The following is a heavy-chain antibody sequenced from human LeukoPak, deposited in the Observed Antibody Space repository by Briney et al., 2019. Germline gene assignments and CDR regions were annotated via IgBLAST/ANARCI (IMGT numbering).Heavy chain of an antibody. CDR1: GYTLTELS. V-gene: IGHV1-18*01. CDR3: ARVSRSGGWNYNWFDP. D-gene: IGHD6-19*01. J-gene: IGHJ5*02. CDR2: ISAYNGNT. Sequence: VASVRVSCKVSGYTLTELSIHWVRQAPGQGLEWMGWISAYNGNTNYAQKLQGRVTMTTDTSTSTAYMELRSLRSDDTAVYYCARVSRSGGWNYNWFDPWGQGTLVTVSS.